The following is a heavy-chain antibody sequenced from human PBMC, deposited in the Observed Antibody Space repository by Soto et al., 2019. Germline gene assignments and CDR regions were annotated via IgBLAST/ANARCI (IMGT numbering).Heavy chain of an antibody. J-gene: IGHJ4*02. CDR3: AKGLSTWYWCMDY. CDR2: ISGNGFNT. V-gene: IGHV3-23*01. Sequence: EVQLLESGGGLVQPGGSLRLACAASGFTFSSSAMVWVRQAPGKGLEWVSTISGNGFNTYYADSVKGRFTISRDNSKNALYLEMKTLRAEDSAIYYCAKGLSTWYWCMDYWGQGTLISVSS. CDR1: GFTFSSSA. D-gene: IGHD6-13*01.